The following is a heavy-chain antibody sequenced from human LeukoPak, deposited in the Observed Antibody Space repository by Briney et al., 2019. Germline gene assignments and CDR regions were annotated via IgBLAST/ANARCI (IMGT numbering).Heavy chain of an antibody. CDR3: AKVSTHSGYSSGWVFDY. CDR2: ISGSGGST. J-gene: IGHJ4*02. D-gene: IGHD6-19*01. V-gene: IGHV3-23*01. Sequence: GGSLRLSCAASGFTFSSYTMSWVRQAPGKGLEWVSAISGSGGSTYYADSVKGRSTISRDNSKNTLYLQMNSLRAEDTAVYYCAKVSTHSGYSSGWVFDYWGQGTLVTVSS. CDR1: GFTFSSYT.